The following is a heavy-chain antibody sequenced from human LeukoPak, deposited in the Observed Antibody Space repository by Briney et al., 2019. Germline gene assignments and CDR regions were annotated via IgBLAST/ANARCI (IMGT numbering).Heavy chain of an antibody. CDR2: IYYSGST. Sequence: PSETLSLTCTVSGRSISSYYWSWIRQPPGKGLEWIGYIYYSGSTNYNPSLKSRVTISVDTSKNQFSLKLSSVTAADTAVYYCARCYYYYYYMDVWGKGTTLTVSS. V-gene: IGHV4-59*01. J-gene: IGHJ6*03. CDR1: GRSISSYY. CDR3: ARCYYYYYYMDV. D-gene: IGHD2-15*01.